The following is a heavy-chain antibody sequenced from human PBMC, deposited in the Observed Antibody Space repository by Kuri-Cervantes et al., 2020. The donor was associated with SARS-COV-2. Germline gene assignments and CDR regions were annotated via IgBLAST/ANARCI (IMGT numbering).Heavy chain of an antibody. Sequence: LSLTCAASGFTFSSYWMHWVRQAPGKGPVWVSRINSDGSSTSYADSVKGRFTISRDNAKNTLYLQMNSLRAEDTAVYYCARAPDYGDYYYYGMDVWGQGTTVTVSS. J-gene: IGHJ6*02. CDR2: INSDGSST. V-gene: IGHV3-74*01. CDR1: GFTFSSYW. D-gene: IGHD4-17*01. CDR3: ARAPDYGDYYYYGMDV.